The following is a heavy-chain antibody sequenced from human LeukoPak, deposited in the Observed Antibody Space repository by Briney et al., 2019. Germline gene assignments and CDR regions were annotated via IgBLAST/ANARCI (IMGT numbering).Heavy chain of an antibody. D-gene: IGHD6-13*01. CDR3: ARDIAAAMYYFDY. Sequence: ASVTVSCMAYGYTFTAYYMHWVRQAPGQGLEWMGWINPNSGGTNYAQKFQGRVTMTRDTSISTAYMELSRLRSDDTAVYYCARDIAAAMYYFDYWGQGTLVTVSS. V-gene: IGHV1-2*02. CDR1: GYTFTAYY. CDR2: INPNSGGT. J-gene: IGHJ4*02.